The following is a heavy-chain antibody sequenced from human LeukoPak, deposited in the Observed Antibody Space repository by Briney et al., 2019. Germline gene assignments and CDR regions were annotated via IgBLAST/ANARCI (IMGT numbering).Heavy chain of an antibody. J-gene: IGHJ4*02. D-gene: IGHD2-15*01. CDR1: GFTFSSYS. CDR2: ISSSSSYI. V-gene: IGHV3-21*01. CDR3: VRLVGSRSCSGGTCYSDY. Sequence: PGGSLRLSCAASGFTFSSYSMNWVRQAPGKGLEWVSSISSSSSYIYYADSVKGRFTISRDNAKNSLYPQMNSLRAEDTAVYYCVRLVGSRSCSGGTCYSDYWGQGTLVTVSS.